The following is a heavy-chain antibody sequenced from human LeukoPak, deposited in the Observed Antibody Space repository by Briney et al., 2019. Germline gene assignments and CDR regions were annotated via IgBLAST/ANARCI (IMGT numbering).Heavy chain of an antibody. CDR1: GFNLRDYW. Sequence: GGSLRLSCAASGFNLRDYWMHWVRQAPGKGRVWVARLGTDGTYTNYADSVKGRFTISRDNAKNTLYLQMDSLRAEDTAFYYCVRDPSNSGNWFDLWGQGTLVTVSS. CDR2: LGTDGTYT. J-gene: IGHJ5*02. D-gene: IGHD4-11*01. V-gene: IGHV3-74*01. CDR3: VRDPSNSGNWFDL.